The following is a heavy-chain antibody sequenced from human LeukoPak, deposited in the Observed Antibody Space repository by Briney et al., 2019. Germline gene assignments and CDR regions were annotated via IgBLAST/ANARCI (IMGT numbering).Heavy chain of an antibody. Sequence: ESGPVLVKPTATLTLTCTVSGFSLRSARMGVSWIRQPPGKALEWLAHIFSNDEKTYSKSLKSNLTLSKDTSKSQVVLTMTNMDPVDTATYYCARLYSNYYYYYMDVWGKGTTVTVSS. CDR1: GFSLRSARMG. CDR2: IFSNDEK. CDR3: ARLYSNYYYYYMDV. J-gene: IGHJ6*03. D-gene: IGHD4-11*01. V-gene: IGHV2-26*01.